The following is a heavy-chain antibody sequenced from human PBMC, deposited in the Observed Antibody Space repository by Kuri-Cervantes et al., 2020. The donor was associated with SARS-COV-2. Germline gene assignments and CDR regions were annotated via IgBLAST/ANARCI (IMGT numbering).Heavy chain of an antibody. CDR3: ARAAVTTGYFDY. CDR2: IGTAGDT. J-gene: IGHJ4*02. V-gene: IGHV3-13*01. D-gene: IGHD4-17*01. Sequence: GESLKISCVASGFNFSSYDMHWVRQATGKGLEWVSAIGTAGDTYYPGSVKGQFTISRDNSKNTLYLQMNSLRAEDTAVYYCARAAVTTGYFDYWGQGTLVTVSS. CDR1: GFNFSSYD.